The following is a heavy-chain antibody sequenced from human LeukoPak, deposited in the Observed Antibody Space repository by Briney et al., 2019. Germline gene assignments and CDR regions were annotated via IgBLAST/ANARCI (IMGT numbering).Heavy chain of an antibody. J-gene: IGHJ4*02. Sequence: ASVKVSCKASGYTCTGYYMHWVRQAPGQGLEWMGWINPNSGGTNYAQKFQGRVTMTRDTSISTAYMELSRLRSDDTAVYYCARLESSGYYYSFDYWGQGTLVTVSS. CDR3: ARLESSGYYYSFDY. CDR2: INPNSGGT. V-gene: IGHV1-2*02. CDR1: GYTCTGYY. D-gene: IGHD3-22*01.